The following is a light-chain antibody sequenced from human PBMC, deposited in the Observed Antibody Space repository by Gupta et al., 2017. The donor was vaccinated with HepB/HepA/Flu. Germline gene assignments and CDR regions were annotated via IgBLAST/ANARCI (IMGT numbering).Light chain of an antibody. Sequence: QSALTQPAPVSGSLGQSITFSCTGTNSDVGPYNHVFWYQQHPGKPPKLIMYDGNNRPSGVSDRFSCATSCDTASPIINTRQTDDEAEDFCCYSKNASTFPYVFGTGTKVTVL. V-gene: IGLV2-14*03. CDR1: NSDVGPYNH. CDR2: DGN. J-gene: IGLJ1*01. CDR3: CYSKNASTFPYV.